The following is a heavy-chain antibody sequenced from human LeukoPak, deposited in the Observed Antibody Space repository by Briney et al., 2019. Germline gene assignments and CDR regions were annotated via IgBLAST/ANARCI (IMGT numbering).Heavy chain of an antibody. J-gene: IGHJ4*02. V-gene: IGHV3-7*01. CDR3: TRRLDD. CDR2: IKHDESEK. D-gene: IGHD3-16*01. Sequence: GGSLRLSCAASGFSFNSDWMDCVRQAPGEGLEWVANIKHDESEKNYLDSVKGRFTISRDNAQNSLYLQMNGLRVEDTAVYYCTRRLDDWGQGTLVTVSS. CDR1: GFSFNSDW.